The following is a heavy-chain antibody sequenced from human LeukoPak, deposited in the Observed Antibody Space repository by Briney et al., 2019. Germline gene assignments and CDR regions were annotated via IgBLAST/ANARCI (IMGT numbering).Heavy chain of an antibody. V-gene: IGHV4-4*07. CDR2: IYTGGST. CDR1: GGSISSYY. D-gene: IGHD5-18*01. CDR3: AREKVDTAMASDAFDI. J-gene: IGHJ3*02. Sequence: PSETLSLTCTVSGGSISSYYWSWIRQPAGKGLEWIGRIYTGGSTNYNPSLKSRVTMSVDTSKNQFSLKLSSVTAADTAVYYCAREKVDTAMASDAFDIWGQGTMVTVSS.